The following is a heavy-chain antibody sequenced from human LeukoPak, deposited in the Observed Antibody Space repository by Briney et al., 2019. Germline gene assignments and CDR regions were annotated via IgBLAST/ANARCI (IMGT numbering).Heavy chain of an antibody. CDR3: ARDRRIVRLDAFDI. CDR2: IYYSGST. J-gene: IGHJ3*02. Sequence: SETLSLTCTVSGGSISSYYWSWIRQPPGKGLEWIGYIYYSGSTNYNPSLKSRVTISVDTSKNQFSLKLSSVTAADTAVYYCARDRRIVRLDAFDIWGQGTMVTVSS. V-gene: IGHV4-59*01. D-gene: IGHD1-26*01. CDR1: GGSISSYY.